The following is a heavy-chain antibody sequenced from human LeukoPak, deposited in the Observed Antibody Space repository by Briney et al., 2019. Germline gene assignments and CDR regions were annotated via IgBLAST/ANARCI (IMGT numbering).Heavy chain of an antibody. J-gene: IGHJ4*02. Sequence: ASVKVSCKASGYTFTSYAMHWVRQAPGQRLEWMGWINAGNGNTKYSQKFQGRVTITRDTSASTAYMELNSLRSEDTAVYYCARDGVLLWFGELWTPAYYFDYWGQGTLVTVSS. CDR2: INAGNGNT. CDR3: ARDGVLLWFGELWTPAYYFDY. D-gene: IGHD3-10*01. CDR1: GYTFTSYA. V-gene: IGHV1-3*01.